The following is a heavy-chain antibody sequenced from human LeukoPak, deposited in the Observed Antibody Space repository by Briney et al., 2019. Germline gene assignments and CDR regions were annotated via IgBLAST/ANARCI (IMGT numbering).Heavy chain of an antibody. Sequence: SETLSLTCTVSGGSISSYYWSWIRQPPGKGLEWIGYIYYSGSTNYNPSLKSRVTISVDTSKNQFSLKLSSVTAADTAVYYCAGFLSMGYYFDYWGQGNLVTVSS. CDR1: GGSISSYY. J-gene: IGHJ4*02. CDR2: IYYSGST. V-gene: IGHV4-59*01. D-gene: IGHD2/OR15-2a*01. CDR3: AGFLSMGYYFDY.